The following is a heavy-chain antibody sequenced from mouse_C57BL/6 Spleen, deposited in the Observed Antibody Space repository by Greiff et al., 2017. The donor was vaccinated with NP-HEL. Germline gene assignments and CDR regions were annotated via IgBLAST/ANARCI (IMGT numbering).Heavy chain of an antibody. CDR3: TRTAYYSNSDAMDY. V-gene: IGHV5-9-1*02. CDR1: GFTFSSYA. D-gene: IGHD2-5*01. Sequence: EVKLVESGEGLVKPGGSLKLSCAASGFTFSSYAMSWVRQTPEKRLEWVAYISSGGDYIYYAATVQGRLTISTDNARNTLYLKMISLKSEDTAMYYCTRTAYYSNSDAMDYWGQGTSVTVSS. CDR2: ISSGGDYI. J-gene: IGHJ4*01.